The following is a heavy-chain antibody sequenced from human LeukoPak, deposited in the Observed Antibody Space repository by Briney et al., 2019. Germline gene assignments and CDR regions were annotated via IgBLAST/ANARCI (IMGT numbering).Heavy chain of an antibody. J-gene: IGHJ6*03. CDR1: GFSFNTYN. CDR2: ISSSSSDI. CDR3: ASQYFMDV. V-gene: IGHV3-21*01. Sequence: TGGSLRLSRAASGFSFNTYNMNWVRQAPGKGLEWVSSISSSSSDIHYADSVKGRFTISRDNPKNSLYLQMNSLRAEDTAVYYCASQYFMDVWGKGTTVTVPS.